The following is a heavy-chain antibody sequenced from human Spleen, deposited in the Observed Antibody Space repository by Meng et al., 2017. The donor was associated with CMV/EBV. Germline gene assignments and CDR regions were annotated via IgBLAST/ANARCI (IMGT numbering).Heavy chain of an antibody. CDR2: IIPDVGTP. J-gene: IGHJ6*02. CDR1: GDTFINNA. D-gene: IGHD3-9*01. V-gene: IGHV1-69*05. CDR3: ASGRLSLSYFDILTGRGGYYGMDV. Sequence: SVKVSCKASGDTFINNAISWVRQAPGQRPEWMGGIIPDVGTPDYAENFQGRVTMTTDESTSTAYMEMSSLRSDDTAVYYCASGRLSLSYFDILTGRGGYYGMDVWGQGTTVTVSS.